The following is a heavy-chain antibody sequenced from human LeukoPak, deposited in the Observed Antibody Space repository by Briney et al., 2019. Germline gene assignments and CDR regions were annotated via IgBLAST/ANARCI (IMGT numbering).Heavy chain of an antibody. CDR3: ARDSPLPYSSSWYWFDP. Sequence: GGSLRLSCAASGFTFSSYSMNWVRQAPGKGLEWVSSISSSSSYIYYADSVKGRFTISRDNAKNSLYLQMNSLRAEDTAVYYCARDSPLPYSSSWYWFDPWGQGTLVTVSS. CDR1: GFTFSSYS. V-gene: IGHV3-21*01. J-gene: IGHJ5*02. CDR2: ISSSSSYI. D-gene: IGHD6-13*01.